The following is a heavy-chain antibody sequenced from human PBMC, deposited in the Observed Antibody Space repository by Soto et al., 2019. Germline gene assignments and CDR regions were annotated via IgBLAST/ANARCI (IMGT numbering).Heavy chain of an antibody. Sequence: SETLSLTCTVSGGSITNSNWWSWVRLPPAKGLEWIGDIYHAGSTKYNPSLERRVTMSVDTSNNQFALTLTSVTAADTAVYFCARGPPIVGNTTPLDSWGQGTLVTVSS. V-gene: IGHV4-4*02. CDR2: IYHAGST. CDR3: ARGPPIVGNTTPLDS. J-gene: IGHJ4*02. D-gene: IGHD1-26*01. CDR1: GGSITNSNW.